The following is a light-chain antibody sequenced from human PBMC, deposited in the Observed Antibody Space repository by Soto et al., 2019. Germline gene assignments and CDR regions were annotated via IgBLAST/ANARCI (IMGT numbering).Light chain of an antibody. CDR2: EVR. Sequence: LTQPPSVSGSPGQSVTISCTGTSSDVGSYNRVSWYQQPPGTAPKLMIYEVRNRPSGVPDRFSGSKSGNMASLTISGLQAEDEADYYCSSYTSNNTWVFGGGXKVTVL. V-gene: IGLV2-18*02. J-gene: IGLJ3*02. CDR1: SSDVGSYNR. CDR3: SSYTSNNTWV.